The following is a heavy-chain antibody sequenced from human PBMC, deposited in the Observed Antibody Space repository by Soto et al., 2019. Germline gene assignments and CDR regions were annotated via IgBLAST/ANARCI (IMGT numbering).Heavy chain of an antibody. CDR1: GFIASNYA. J-gene: IGHJ4*02. Sequence: GGSLRLSCAASGFIASNYAMSWVRQAPGKGLEWVSGFSGSGGATFYADSVKGRFTISRDSSKNTIYLQMDRLRADDTAVYYCAKAVGDYWGRGTLVTVSS. V-gene: IGHV3-23*01. D-gene: IGHD1-26*01. CDR2: FSGSGGAT. CDR3: AKAVGDY.